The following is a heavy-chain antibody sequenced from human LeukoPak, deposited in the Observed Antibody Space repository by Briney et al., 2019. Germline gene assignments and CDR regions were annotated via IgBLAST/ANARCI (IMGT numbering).Heavy chain of an antibody. CDR2: IIPIFGTA. CDR3: AREGIYSSGSPLANRD. CDR1: GGTFGSYA. Sequence: SVKVSCKASGGTFGSYAISWVRQAPGQGLEWMGGIIPIFGTANYAQKFQGRVTITADESTSTAYMEPSSLRSEDTAVYYCAREGIYSSGSPLANRDWGQGTLVTVSS. V-gene: IGHV1-69*13. D-gene: IGHD6-19*01. J-gene: IGHJ4*02.